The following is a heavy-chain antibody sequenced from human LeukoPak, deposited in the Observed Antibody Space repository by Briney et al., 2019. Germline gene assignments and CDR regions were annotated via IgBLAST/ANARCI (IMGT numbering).Heavy chain of an antibody. V-gene: IGHV3-15*01. Sequence: GGSLRLSCAASGFTFSDAWMSWVRQAPGKGLEWIGRIKSKVDGGATDYAPPARGKFTISRDDSKNTLYLQMNSLKIEDTAVFYCATGDYGQIHSWGQGTLVTVSS. J-gene: IGHJ4*02. CDR2: IKSKVDGGAT. CDR3: ATGDYGQIHS. CDR1: GFTFSDAW. D-gene: IGHD4-17*01.